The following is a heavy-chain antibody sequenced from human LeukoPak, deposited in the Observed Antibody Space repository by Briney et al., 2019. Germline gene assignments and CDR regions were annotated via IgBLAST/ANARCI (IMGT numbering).Heavy chain of an antibody. Sequence: PGGSLRLSCAASGFTFSTYSMNWVRQAPGKGLEWVSVIYSGGSTYYADSVKGRFTISRDNSKNTLYLQMNSLRAEDTAVYYCARDRTLDPWGQGTLVTVSS. V-gene: IGHV3-66*01. J-gene: IGHJ5*02. CDR3: ARDRTLDP. CDR2: IYSGGST. CDR1: GFTFSTYS. D-gene: IGHD3/OR15-3a*01.